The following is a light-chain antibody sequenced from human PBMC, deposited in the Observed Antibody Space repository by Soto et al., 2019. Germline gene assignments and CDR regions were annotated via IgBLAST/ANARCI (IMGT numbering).Light chain of an antibody. CDR1: QAISGY. V-gene: IGKV1-9*01. CDR3: QQFKAYPDT. Sequence: IQLTQSPSSLSASVGDRVTITCRASQAISGYLAWYQQNPGQAPKLLIYGASTLQSGVPSRFSGSGSGTEFTLTISSLHPADFATYYCQQFKAYPDTFGQGTKLEIK. J-gene: IGKJ2*01. CDR2: GAS.